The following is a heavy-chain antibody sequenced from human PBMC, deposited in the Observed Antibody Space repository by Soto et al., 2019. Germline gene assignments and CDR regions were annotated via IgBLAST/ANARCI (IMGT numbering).Heavy chain of an antibody. CDR1: GGTFSSYA. D-gene: IGHD6-19*01. V-gene: IGHV1-69*06. CDR3: ARGAGSSSGWYWGAEYFQH. CDR2: IIPIFGTA. Sequence: QVQLVQSGAEVKKPGSSVKVSCKASGGTFSSYAISWVRQAHGQGLEWMGGIIPIFGTANYAQKFQGRVTITADKSTSTAYMELSSLRSEDTAVYYCARGAGSSSGWYWGAEYFQHWGQGTLVTVSS. J-gene: IGHJ1*01.